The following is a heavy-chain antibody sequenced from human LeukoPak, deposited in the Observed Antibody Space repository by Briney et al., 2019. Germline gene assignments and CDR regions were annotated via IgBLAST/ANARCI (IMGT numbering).Heavy chain of an antibody. CDR2: IKQDGSEK. Sequence: GGSLRLSCAASGFTFSSYWMGWVRQAPGKGLEWVANIKQDGSEKYYVDSVKGRFTISRDNAKNSLYLQMNSLRAEDTAVYYCARDLGSGWPALGYWGQGTLVTVSS. D-gene: IGHD6-25*01. CDR1: GFTFSSYW. V-gene: IGHV3-7*01. CDR3: ARDLGSGWPALGY. J-gene: IGHJ4*02.